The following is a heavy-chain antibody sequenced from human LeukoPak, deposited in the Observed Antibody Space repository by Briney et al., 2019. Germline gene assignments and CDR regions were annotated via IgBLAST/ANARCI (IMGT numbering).Heavy chain of an antibody. J-gene: IGHJ3*02. CDR1: GFTFSDYG. CDR2: ISHDGSNK. D-gene: IGHD2-2*01. CDR3: AKDPGPKSTSLPGDI. Sequence: EGSLRLSCAASGFTFSDYGMHWVRQAPGKGLEWVSLISHDGSNKYYGDSVKGRFTISRDNSKNTLHLQMSTLRADDTAVYYCAKDPGPKSTSLPGDIWGQGTMVTVSS. V-gene: IGHV3-30*18.